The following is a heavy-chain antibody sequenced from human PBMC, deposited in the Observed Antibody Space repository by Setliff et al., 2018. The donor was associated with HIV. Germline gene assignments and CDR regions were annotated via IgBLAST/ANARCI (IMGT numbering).Heavy chain of an antibody. CDR1: GGSISSSSYY. Sequence: PSETLSLTCTVSGGSISSSSYYWGWIRQPPGKGLEWIGGIYYSGSTYYNPSLKSRVTISVDTAKNQLYLKLSSVTAAGTAVYYCAKYAYSEEVGVSWFDPWGPGILVTVSS. CDR2: IYYSGST. CDR3: AKYAYSEEVGVSWFDP. V-gene: IGHV4-39*07. D-gene: IGHD2-8*01. J-gene: IGHJ5*02.